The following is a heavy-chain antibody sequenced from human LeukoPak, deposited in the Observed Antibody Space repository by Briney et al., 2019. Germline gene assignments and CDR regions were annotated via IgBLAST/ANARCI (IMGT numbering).Heavy chain of an antibody. J-gene: IGHJ5*02. D-gene: IGHD6-13*01. CDR1: GGSFSGYY. V-gene: IGHV4-34*01. CDR2: IYHSGST. CDR3: AREGSSRYNWFDP. Sequence: SETLSLTCAVYGGSFSGYYWSWIRQPPGKGLEWIGYIYHSGSTYYNPSLKSRVTISVDRSKNQFSLKLSSVTAADTAVYYCAREGSSRYNWFDPWGQGTLVTVSS.